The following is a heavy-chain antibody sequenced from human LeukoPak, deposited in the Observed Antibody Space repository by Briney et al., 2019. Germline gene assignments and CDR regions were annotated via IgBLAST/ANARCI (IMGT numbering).Heavy chain of an antibody. CDR3: ARVDYDFWSGSLDAFDI. V-gene: IGHV6-1*01. D-gene: IGHD3-3*01. J-gene: IGHJ3*02. CDR2: TYYRSKWYN. Sequence: SQTLSLICAISGDSVSSNSAAWNWIRQSPSRGLEWLGRTYYRSKWYNDYAVSVKSRITINPDTSKNQFSLQLNSVTPEDTGVYYCARVDYDFWSGSLDAFDIWGQGTMVTVSS. CDR1: GDSVSSNSAA.